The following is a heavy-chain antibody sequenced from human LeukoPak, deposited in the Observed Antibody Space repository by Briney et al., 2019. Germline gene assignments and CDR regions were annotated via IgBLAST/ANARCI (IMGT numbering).Heavy chain of an antibody. CDR1: GFTFSTYN. CDR3: ARGMGVVPRSFDI. V-gene: IGHV3-21*04. Sequence: KPGGSLRLSCAASGFTFSTYNMNWVRQAPGKGLEWVSSIYSSTRYIYYADSVKGRFTISRDNAKDSLYLVMNSLRAEDTAVYYCARGMGVVPRSFDIWGLGTMVTVSS. D-gene: IGHD2-21*01. J-gene: IGHJ3*02. CDR2: IYSSTRYI.